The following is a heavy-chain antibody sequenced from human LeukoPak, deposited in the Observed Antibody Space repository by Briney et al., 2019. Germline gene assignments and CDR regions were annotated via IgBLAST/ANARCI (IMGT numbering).Heavy chain of an antibody. CDR3: ARGVYYYDSSGYYILGY. CDR1: GFTFDDYG. CDR2: INWNGGST. J-gene: IGHJ4*02. Sequence: GGSLRLSCAASGFTFDDYGMSWVRQVPGKGLEWVSGINWNGGSTGYADSVRGRFTISRDNAKNSLYLQMNSLRAEDTALYYCARGVYYYDSSGYYILGYWGQGTLVTVSS. D-gene: IGHD3-22*01. V-gene: IGHV3-20*04.